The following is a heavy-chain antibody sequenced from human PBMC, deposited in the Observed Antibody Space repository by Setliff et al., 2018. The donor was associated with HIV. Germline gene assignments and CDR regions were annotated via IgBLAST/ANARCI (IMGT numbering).Heavy chain of an antibody. J-gene: IGHJ6*03. Sequence: PSETLSLTCTVSGDSINSTSYYWGWIRQPPGKGLEWIGTIYYSGSAYYSPSLKSRVTMSVDTSKNQFSLKLSSVTAADTSVYYCARAYYDFWSGKKRDDYYYYYMDVWGKGTTVTVSS. CDR3: ARAYYDFWSGKKRDDYYYYYMDV. CDR2: IYYSGSA. CDR1: GDSINSTSYY. D-gene: IGHD3-3*01. V-gene: IGHV4-39*01.